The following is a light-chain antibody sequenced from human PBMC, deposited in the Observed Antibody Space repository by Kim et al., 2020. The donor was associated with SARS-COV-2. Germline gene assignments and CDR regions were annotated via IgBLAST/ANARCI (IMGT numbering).Light chain of an antibody. CDR2: SND. Sequence: GQWVTISCSGSSSNIESNTASWYQQLPGSAPKLLIYSNDQRPSGVPGRFSGSRSGTSASLAIRGLQSEDEAVYYCAAWDDSLYGWVFGGGTKLTVL. V-gene: IGLV1-44*01. J-gene: IGLJ3*02. CDR3: AAWDDSLYGWV. CDR1: SSNIESNT.